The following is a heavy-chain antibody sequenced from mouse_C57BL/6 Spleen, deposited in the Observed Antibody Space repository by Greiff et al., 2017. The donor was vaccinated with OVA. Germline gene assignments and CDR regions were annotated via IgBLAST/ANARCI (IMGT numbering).Heavy chain of an antibody. CDR3: TTGGDYDAHYYAMDY. V-gene: IGHV14-1*01. J-gene: IGHJ4*01. D-gene: IGHD2-4*01. CDR1: GFNIKDYY. CDR2: IDPEDGDT. Sequence: EVQLQQSGAELVRPGASVKLSCTASGFNIKDYYMHWVKQRPEQGLEWIGRIDPEDGDTEYAPKFQCKATMTADTASNTAYLQLSSLTSEDTAVYYCTTGGDYDAHYYAMDYWGQGTSVTVSS.